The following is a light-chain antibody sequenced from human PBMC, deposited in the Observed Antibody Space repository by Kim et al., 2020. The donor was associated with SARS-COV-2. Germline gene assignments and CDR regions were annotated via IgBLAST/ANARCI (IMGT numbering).Light chain of an antibody. CDR3: QSRDSSDKVV. CDR2: GKN. CDR1: SLRSYY. V-gene: IGLV3-19*01. Sequence: SSELTQDPAVSVALGQTVRITCQGDSLRSYYASWNQQKPGQAPVLVIYGKNNRPSGIPDRFSGSSSGNTASLTITGAQAEDEADYYCQSRDSSDKVVFGGGTQRTVL. J-gene: IGLJ2*01.